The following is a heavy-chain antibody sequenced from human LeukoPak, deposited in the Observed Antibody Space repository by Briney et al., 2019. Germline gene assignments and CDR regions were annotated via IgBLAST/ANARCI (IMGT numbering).Heavy chain of an antibody. CDR2: ISYDGNTI. Sequence: GGSPRLSCAASGFSFSSYGMHWVRQAPGKGLEWLTVISYDGNTIYYADSVKGRFTISRDNSKNTLYLQMNSLRIEDTAVYYCAKDLSVVGAHDSFDVWGQGTMVTVSS. V-gene: IGHV3-30*18. J-gene: IGHJ3*01. D-gene: IGHD1-26*01. CDR1: GFSFSSYG. CDR3: AKDLSVVGAHDSFDV.